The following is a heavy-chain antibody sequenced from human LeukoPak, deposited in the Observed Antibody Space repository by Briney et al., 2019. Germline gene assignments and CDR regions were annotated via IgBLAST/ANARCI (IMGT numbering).Heavy chain of an antibody. Sequence: GESLKVSCKGSGYSFTSYWIGWVRQMPGKGLEWMGIIYPGDSDTRCSPSFQGQVTISADKSISTAYLQWSSLKASDTAMYYCARHPGAAVDYFDYWGQGTLVTVSS. V-gene: IGHV5-51*01. CDR2: IYPGDSDT. CDR1: GYSFTSYW. D-gene: IGHD6-13*01. CDR3: ARHPGAAVDYFDY. J-gene: IGHJ4*02.